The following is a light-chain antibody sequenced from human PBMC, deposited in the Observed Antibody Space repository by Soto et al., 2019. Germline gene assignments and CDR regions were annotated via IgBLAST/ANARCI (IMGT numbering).Light chain of an antibody. CDR2: EVT. Sequence: QSALTQPPSASGSPGQSVTISCTGTSSDVGGYNYVSWYQHHPGKAPKLMIYEVTKRPSGVPDRFSGSKSGNTASLTVSGLQAEDEADYYCNSYADSDNWVFGGGTKLHRP. J-gene: IGLJ3*02. V-gene: IGLV2-8*01. CDR1: SSDVGGYNY. CDR3: NSYADSDNWV.